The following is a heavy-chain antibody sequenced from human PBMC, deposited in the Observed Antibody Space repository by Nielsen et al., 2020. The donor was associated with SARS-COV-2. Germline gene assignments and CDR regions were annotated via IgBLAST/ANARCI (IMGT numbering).Heavy chain of an antibody. CDR3: ARDLVRGVISGGYYYYGMDV. V-gene: IGHV3-48*01. J-gene: IGHJ6*02. CDR1: GFTFSSYS. Sequence: GESLKISCAASGFTFSSYSMNWVRQAPGKGLEWVSYISSSSSTIYYADSVKGRFTISRDNAKNSLYLQMNSLRAEDTAVYYCARDLVRGVISGGYYYYGMDVWGQGTTVTVSS. CDR2: ISSSSSTI. D-gene: IGHD3-10*01.